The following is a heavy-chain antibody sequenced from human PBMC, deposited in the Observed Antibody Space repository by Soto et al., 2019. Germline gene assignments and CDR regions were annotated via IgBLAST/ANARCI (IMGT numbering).Heavy chain of an antibody. CDR1: GGSLKSGVYY. D-gene: IGHD3-22*01. J-gene: IGHJ4*02. CDR3: ARHFVAVVIKGWGY. Sequence: SETLSLTCTVSGGSLKSGVYYWSWIRQHPGRGLEWIGYIYYTGRTYYNPSLESRVTFSVDTSKNQFSLKLVSVAAADTAVYYCARHFVAVVIKGWGYWGQGTLVTVSS. V-gene: IGHV4-31*02. CDR2: IYYTGRT.